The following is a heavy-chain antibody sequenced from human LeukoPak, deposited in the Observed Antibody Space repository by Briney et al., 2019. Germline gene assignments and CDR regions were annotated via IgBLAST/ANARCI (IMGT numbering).Heavy chain of an antibody. CDR2: INHSGST. CDR3: AREPRRGSFDY. J-gene: IGHJ4*02. Sequence: PSETLSLTCTVSGGSISSYYWSWIRQPPGKGLEWIGEINHSGSTNYNPSLKSRVTISVDTSKNQFSLKLSSVTAADTAVYYCAREPRRGSFDYWGQGTLVTVSS. CDR1: GGSISSYY. V-gene: IGHV4-34*01. D-gene: IGHD3-10*01.